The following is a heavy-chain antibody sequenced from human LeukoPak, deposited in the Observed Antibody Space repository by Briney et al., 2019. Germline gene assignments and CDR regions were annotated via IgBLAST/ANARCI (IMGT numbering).Heavy chain of an antibody. CDR2: INPNSGGT. CDR1: GYTFTGYY. CDR3: ARERRGRDGYNFAY. Sequence: GASVKVSCKASGYTFTGYYMHWVRQAPGQGLEWMGWINPNSGGTNYAQKFQGRVTMTRDTSISTAYVELSRLRSDDTAVYYCARERRGRDGYNFAYWGQGTLVTVSS. D-gene: IGHD5-24*01. J-gene: IGHJ4*02. V-gene: IGHV1-2*02.